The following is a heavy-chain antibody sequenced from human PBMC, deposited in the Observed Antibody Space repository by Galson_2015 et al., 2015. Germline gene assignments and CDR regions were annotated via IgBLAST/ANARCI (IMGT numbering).Heavy chain of an antibody. CDR1: GLTFSNYV. CDR3: AKSGHCTNKCRSFDQ. D-gene: IGHD2-8*01. V-gene: IGHV3-23*01. J-gene: IGHJ4*02. CDR2: IGGGGDDT. Sequence: SLRLSCAASGLTFSNYVMNWVRQAPGKGLEWVSSIGGGGDDTYYAGSVKGRFTISRDNSKNTLFLQMNSLRVEDTAEYYCAKSGHCTNKCRSFDQWGQGILVTVSP.